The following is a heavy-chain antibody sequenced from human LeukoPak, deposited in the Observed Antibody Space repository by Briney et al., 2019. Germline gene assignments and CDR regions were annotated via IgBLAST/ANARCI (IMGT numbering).Heavy chain of an antibody. Sequence: PSETLSLTCTVSGGSISSYYWSWIRQPPGKGLEWIGYIYYSGSTTYNPSLKSRVTISVDTSKKQFSLKLASVTAADTAIYYCARDMRGYSDDASFISFDIWGRGTVVTVSS. CDR1: GGSISSYY. D-gene: IGHD3-22*01. V-gene: IGHV4-59*01. CDR2: IYYSGST. CDR3: ARDMRGYSDDASFISFDI. J-gene: IGHJ3*02.